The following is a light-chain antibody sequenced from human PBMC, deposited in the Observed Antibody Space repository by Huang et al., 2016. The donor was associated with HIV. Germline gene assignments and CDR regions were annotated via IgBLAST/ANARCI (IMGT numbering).Light chain of an antibody. CDR2: GAS. J-gene: IGKJ2*01. CDR1: PSVATN. Sequence: EIIMTQSPATLSLSPGEGASLSCRANPSVATNLAWYLHRPGQSPRILIFGASTTASGLPGRVSGSGSGKQFTLTVSGLQSEDFAVYYCQQYHNWPYTFGQGTKLEI. V-gene: IGKV3-15*01. CDR3: QQYHNWPYT.